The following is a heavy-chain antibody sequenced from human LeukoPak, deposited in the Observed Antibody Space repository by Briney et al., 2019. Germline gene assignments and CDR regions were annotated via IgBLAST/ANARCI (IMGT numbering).Heavy chain of an antibody. CDR1: GGSFSGYY. CDR3: ASYYYDSSGYLAYFDY. D-gene: IGHD3-22*01. CDR2: IHHSGST. J-gene: IGHJ4*02. Sequence: SETLSLTCAVYGGSFSGYYWSWIRQPPGKGLECIGEIHHSGSTNYNPSLKSRVTLSVDTSKNQFSLKLSSVTAADTAVYYCASYYYDSSGYLAYFDYWGQGTLVTVSS. V-gene: IGHV4-34*01.